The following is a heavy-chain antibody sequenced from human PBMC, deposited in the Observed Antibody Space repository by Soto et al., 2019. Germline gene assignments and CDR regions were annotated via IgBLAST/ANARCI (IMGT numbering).Heavy chain of an antibody. V-gene: IGHV3-23*01. CDR3: AKALNRDFSDLDS. CDR1: GFTFSSNA. J-gene: IGHJ4*02. D-gene: IGHD3-10*01. Sequence: AGGSLRLSCAASGFTFSSNAMTWVRQAPGKGLEWVSAISDSGGSTYYADSMKGRFTISRDNSKNTLYLQMNSLRAEDTAVYYCAKALNRDFSDLDSWGQGTQVTVSS. CDR2: ISDSGGST.